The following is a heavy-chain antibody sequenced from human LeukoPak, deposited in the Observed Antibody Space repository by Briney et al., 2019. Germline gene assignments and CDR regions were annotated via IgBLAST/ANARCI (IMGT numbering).Heavy chain of an antibody. D-gene: IGHD3-10*01. CDR1: GYTFSTYW. V-gene: IGHV5-51*01. J-gene: IGHJ5*02. Sequence: RGESLKISCKGSGYTFSTYWIGWVRQMPGKGLEWMGIIYPGDSDTRYTPSFQGQVTISVAKSISTAYLHWSSLKASDTAMYYCARHSSIYGSGSGGFDPWGQGTLVTVSS. CDR3: ARHSSIYGSGSGGFDP. CDR2: IYPGDSDT.